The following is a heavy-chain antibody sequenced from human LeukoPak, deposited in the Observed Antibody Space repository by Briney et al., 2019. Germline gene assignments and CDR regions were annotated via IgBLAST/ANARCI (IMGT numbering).Heavy chain of an antibody. CDR3: AKDGGWMDPSVLYWYFDL. Sequence: GGSLRLSCAASGFTFSSYSMNWVRQAPGKGLEWVSSISSSSSNIYYADSVKGRFTISRDNSKNTLFLQMNSLRAEDTAVYYCAKDGGWMDPSVLYWYFDLWGRGTLVTVSS. CDR2: ISSSSSNI. J-gene: IGHJ2*01. CDR1: GFTFSSYS. V-gene: IGHV3-21*01. D-gene: IGHD3-16*01.